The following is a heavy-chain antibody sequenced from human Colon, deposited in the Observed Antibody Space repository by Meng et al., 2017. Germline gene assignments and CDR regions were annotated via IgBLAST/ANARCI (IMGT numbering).Heavy chain of an antibody. D-gene: IGHD2-15*01. Sequence: GGPLRLSCAASGFTFSTYALNWVRQAPGQGLEWVATILSSGGKTQYADSVKGRFTISRDISKKTLYLQMNSLRADDTATYYCAKSATCAGGTCYSYPNDWGQGTVVTVSS. CDR3: AKSATCAGGTCYSYPND. CDR2: ILSSGGKT. J-gene: IGHJ4*02. V-gene: IGHV3-23*01. CDR1: GFTFSTYA.